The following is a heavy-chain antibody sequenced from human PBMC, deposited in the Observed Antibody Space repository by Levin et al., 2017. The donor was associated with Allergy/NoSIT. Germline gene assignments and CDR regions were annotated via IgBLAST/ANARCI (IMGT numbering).Heavy chain of an antibody. V-gene: IGHV3-23*01. CDR3: AKEEGFLEWLLPFDY. J-gene: IGHJ4*02. Sequence: GESLKISCAASGFTFSSYAMSWVRQAPGKGLEWVSAISGSGGSTYYADSVKGRFTISRDNSKNTLFLQMNSLRAEDTAVYYCAKEEGFLEWLLPFDYWGQGTLVTVSS. D-gene: IGHD3-3*01. CDR1: GFTFSSYA. CDR2: ISGSGGST.